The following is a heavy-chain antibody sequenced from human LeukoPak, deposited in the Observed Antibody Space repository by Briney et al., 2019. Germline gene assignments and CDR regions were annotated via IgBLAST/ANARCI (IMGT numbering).Heavy chain of an antibody. V-gene: IGHV3-30*02. CDR1: GFTFSSYG. D-gene: IGHD3-10*01. CDR3: AKDPPRFGELLYGYFDY. J-gene: IGHJ4*02. CDR2: IRYDGSNK. Sequence: GGSLRLSCAASGFTFSSYGMSWVRQAPGKGLEWVAFIRYDGSNKYYADSVKGRFTISRDNSKNTLYLQMNSLRAEDTAVYYCAKDPPRFGELLYGYFDYWGQGTLVTVSS.